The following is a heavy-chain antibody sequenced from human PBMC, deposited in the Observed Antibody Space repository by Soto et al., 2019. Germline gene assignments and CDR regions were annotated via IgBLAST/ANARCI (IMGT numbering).Heavy chain of an antibody. Sequence: QVQLVQSGAEVKKPGASVKVSCKASGYTFTGYYMHWVRQAPGQGLEWMGWINPNSGGTNYAQKFQGRVTMTRDTSISTAYMELSRLRSDDTAVYYCASIAARPRWAPRFSPYYGMDVWGQGTTVTVSS. D-gene: IGHD6-6*01. CDR1: GYTFTGYY. V-gene: IGHV1-2*02. CDR2: INPNSGGT. J-gene: IGHJ6*02. CDR3: ASIAARPRWAPRFSPYYGMDV.